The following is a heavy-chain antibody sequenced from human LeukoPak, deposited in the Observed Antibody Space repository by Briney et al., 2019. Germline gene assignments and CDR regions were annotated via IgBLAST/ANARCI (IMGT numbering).Heavy chain of an antibody. CDR2: IKQDGSEK. V-gene: IGHV3-7*01. Sequence: GGSLRLSCAAAGFTFSDYWMSRVRQAPGKGLEWVANIKQDGSEKYYVDSVKGRFTISRDNAKNSLSLHMNSLRAEDTAVYYCARLWATVIDWGAFDIWGQGTMITVSS. J-gene: IGHJ3*02. CDR3: ARLWATVIDWGAFDI. CDR1: GFTFSDYW. D-gene: IGHD4-17*01.